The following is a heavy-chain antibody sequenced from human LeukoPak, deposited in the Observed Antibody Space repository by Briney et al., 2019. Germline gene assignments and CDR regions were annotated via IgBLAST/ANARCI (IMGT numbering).Heavy chain of an antibody. CDR2: ISYDGSNK. J-gene: IGHJ5*02. CDR1: GLTFSSYG. V-gene: IGHV3-30*18. Sequence: GGSLRPSCAASGLTFSSYGMHWVRQAPGKGLEWVAVISYDGSNKYYADSVKGRFTISRDNSKNTLYLQMNSLRAEDTAVYYCAKDTMVRGVTINWFDPWGQGTLVTVSS. D-gene: IGHD3-10*01. CDR3: AKDTMVRGVTINWFDP.